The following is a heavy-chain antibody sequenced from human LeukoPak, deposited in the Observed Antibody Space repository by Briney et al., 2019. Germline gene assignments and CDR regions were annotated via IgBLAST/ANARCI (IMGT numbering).Heavy chain of an antibody. CDR2: INPNSGGT. Sequence: GASVKVSCKASGYTFTGHYMHWVRQGPGQGLEWMGWINPNSGGTSYAQKFQGRVTMTRDTSISTAYMELSRLRSDDTAVYHCARGPYYYMDVWGKGTTVTVSS. CDR3: ARGPYYYMDV. V-gene: IGHV1-2*02. J-gene: IGHJ6*03. CDR1: GYTFTGHY.